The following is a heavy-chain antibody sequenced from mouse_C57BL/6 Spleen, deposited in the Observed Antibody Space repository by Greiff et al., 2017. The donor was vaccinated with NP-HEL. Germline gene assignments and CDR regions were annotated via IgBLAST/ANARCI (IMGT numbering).Heavy chain of an antibody. D-gene: IGHD2-1*01. V-gene: IGHV1-26*01. Sequence: EVQLQQSGPELVKPGASVKISCKASGYTFTDYYMNWVKQSHGKSLEWIGDINPNNGGTSYNQKFKGKATLTVDKSCSTAYMELRSLTAEDSAVYYCARSPIYDGNYVVPWFAYWGQGTLVNVSA. CDR2: INPNNGGT. CDR3: ARSPIYDGNYVVPWFAY. CDR1: GYTFTDYY. J-gene: IGHJ3*01.